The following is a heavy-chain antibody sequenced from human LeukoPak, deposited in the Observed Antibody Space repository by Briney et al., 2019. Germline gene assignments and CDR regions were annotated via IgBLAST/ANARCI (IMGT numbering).Heavy chain of an antibody. V-gene: IGHV3-73*01. CDR2: IRSKANSYAT. J-gene: IGHJ4*02. CDR3: TSYTTFGGVIGHFDY. Sequence: GGSLRLSCAASGFTFSGSAMHWVRQASGKGLEWVGRIRSKANSYATAYAASVKCRFTISRDDSKNTAYLQMNSLKNEDTAVYYCTSYTTFGGVIGHFDYWGQGTLVTVSS. CDR1: GFTFSGSA. D-gene: IGHD3-16*02.